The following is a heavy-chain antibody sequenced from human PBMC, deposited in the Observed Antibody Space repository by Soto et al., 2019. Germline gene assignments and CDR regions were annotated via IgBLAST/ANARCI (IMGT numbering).Heavy chain of an antibody. CDR3: ARGGDPKPFDY. V-gene: IGHV3-33*01. CDR2: IWYDGSNK. D-gene: IGHD2-21*02. J-gene: IGHJ4*02. CDR1: GFTFSSYG. Sequence: QVQLVESGGGVVQPGRSLRLSCAASGFTFSSYGMHWVRQAPGKGLEWVAVIWYDGSNKYYADSVKGRFTISRDNSKNTLYLQMNSLRAEDTAVYYCARGGDPKPFDYWGQGTLVTVSS.